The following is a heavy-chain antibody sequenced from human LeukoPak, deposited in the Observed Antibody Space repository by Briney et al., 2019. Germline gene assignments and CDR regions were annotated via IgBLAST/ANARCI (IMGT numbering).Heavy chain of an antibody. Sequence: GGPLRLSCAASGFTFSSYAMSWVGQAPGKGLEGVSTISGSGKNTYYADSVKGWFTISRENSKNTVYLQMDSLRAEDAAVYYCAKPRSSSSSHFDYWGQGTLLTVS. CDR2: ISGSGKNT. D-gene: IGHD2-2*01. V-gene: IGHV3-23*01. CDR1: GFTFSSYA. CDR3: AKPRSSSSSHFDY. J-gene: IGHJ4*02.